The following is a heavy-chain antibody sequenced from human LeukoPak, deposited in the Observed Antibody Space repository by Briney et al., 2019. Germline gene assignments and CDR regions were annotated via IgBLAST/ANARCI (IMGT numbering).Heavy chain of an antibody. D-gene: IGHD3-16*01. CDR1: GGSISSYY. CDR2: IYYSGST. Sequence: SETLSLTCTVSGGSISSYYWSWIRQPPGKGLEWIGYIYYSGSTNYNPSLKSRVTISVHTSKNQFSLKLSSVTAADTAVYYCARETSQKGAHYMDVWGKGTTVTISS. V-gene: IGHV4-59*01. J-gene: IGHJ6*03. CDR3: ARETSQKGAHYMDV.